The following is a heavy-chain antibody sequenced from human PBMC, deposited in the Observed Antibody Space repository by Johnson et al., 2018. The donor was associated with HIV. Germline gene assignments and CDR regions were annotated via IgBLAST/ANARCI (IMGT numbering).Heavy chain of an antibody. CDR3: ARAYTYGAFDI. J-gene: IGHJ3*02. D-gene: IGHD5-18*01. Sequence: QMLLVESGGGLVQPGGSLRLSCAASGFTFSSYGMHWVRQAPGKGLEWVAFIRYDGSNKYYADSVKGRFTISRDNSKSTLYLQMNSLRAEDTAVYYCARAYTYGAFDIWGQGTTVTISS. CDR2: IRYDGSNK. V-gene: IGHV3-30*02. CDR1: GFTFSSYG.